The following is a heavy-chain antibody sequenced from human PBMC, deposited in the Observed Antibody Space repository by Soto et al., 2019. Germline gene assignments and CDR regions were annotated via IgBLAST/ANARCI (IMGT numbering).Heavy chain of an antibody. D-gene: IGHD5-12*01. CDR1: GFTFSSYA. Sequence: PGGSLRLSCAASGFTFSSYAMSWVRQAPGKGLEWVSAISSSSSYIYYADSVKGRFTISRDNAKNSLYLQMNSLRAEDTAVYYCASMPREYSGYDLGYWGQGTLVTVSA. V-gene: IGHV3-21*01. CDR2: ISSSSSYI. J-gene: IGHJ4*02. CDR3: ASMPREYSGYDLGY.